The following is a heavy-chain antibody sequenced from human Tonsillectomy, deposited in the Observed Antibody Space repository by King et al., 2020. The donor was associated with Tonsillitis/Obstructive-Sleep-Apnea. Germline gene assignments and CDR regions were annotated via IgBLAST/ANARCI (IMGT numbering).Heavy chain of an antibody. J-gene: IGHJ4*02. CDR2: IYSGGST. V-gene: IGHV3-53*01. Sequence: VQLVESGGGLIQPGGSLRLSCAASGFTVSSNYMSWVRQAPGKGLEWVSVIYSGGSTYYADSLKGRFNISRDNSKNTRYLQMNSLRAEDTAVYYCASPIVVPAHLDYWGQGTLVTVSS. CDR1: GFTVSSNY. D-gene: IGHD2-2*01. CDR3: ASPIVVPAHLDY.